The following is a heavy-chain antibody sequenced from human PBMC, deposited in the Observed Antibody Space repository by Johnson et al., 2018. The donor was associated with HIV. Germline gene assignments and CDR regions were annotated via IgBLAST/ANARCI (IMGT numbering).Heavy chain of an antibody. CDR1: GFTVSSNE. CDR3: ARDLPSTMIVVVIQPRDAFDI. D-gene: IGHD3-22*01. CDR2: IYSGGST. J-gene: IGHJ3*02. Sequence: VQLVESGGGLVQPGGSLRLSCAASGFTVSSNEMSWVRQAPGKGLEWVSVIYSGGSTYYADSVKGRFTISRDNSKNTLYLQMNSLRAEDTAVYYCARDLPSTMIVVVIQPRDAFDIWGQGTMVTVSS. V-gene: IGHV3-66*02.